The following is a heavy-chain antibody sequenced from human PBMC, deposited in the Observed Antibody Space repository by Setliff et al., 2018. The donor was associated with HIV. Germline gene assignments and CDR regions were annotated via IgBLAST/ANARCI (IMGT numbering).Heavy chain of an antibody. V-gene: IGHV1-18*01. D-gene: IGHD3-22*01. CDR3: ARHSITLVVGVPERDDAFDI. CDR2: ISAYNGNT. Sequence: ASVKVSCKASGYTFTSYGISWVRQAPGQGLEWMGWISAYNGNTNYAQKLQGRVTMTTDTSTSTAYMEVRSLRPDDTAVYYCARHSITLVVGVPERDDAFDIWGQGTMVTVSS. CDR1: GYTFTSYG. J-gene: IGHJ3*02.